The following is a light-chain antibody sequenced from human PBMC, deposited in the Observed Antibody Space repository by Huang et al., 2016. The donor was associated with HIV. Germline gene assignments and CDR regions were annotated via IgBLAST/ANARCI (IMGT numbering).Light chain of an antibody. J-gene: IGKJ2*01. V-gene: IGKV1-9*01. CDR2: AAS. CDR1: QGISNY. CDR3: QQLNSFPREYT. Sequence: IQLTQSPSCLSASVGDRVTITCRASQGISNYLAWYQQKPGKAPKLLIFAASTLQSGVPSRFSGSGSGTDFTLTISSLQPEDFATYYCQQLNSFPREYTFGQGTKLEIK.